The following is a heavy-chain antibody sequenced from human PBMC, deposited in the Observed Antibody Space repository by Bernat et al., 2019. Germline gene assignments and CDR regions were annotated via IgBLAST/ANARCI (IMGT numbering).Heavy chain of an antibody. CDR2: IKSKTDGGTT. J-gene: IGHJ4*02. CDR1: GFTFSNAW. CDR3: TTGDFMITFGGEGY. D-gene: IGHD3-16*01. V-gene: IGHV3-15*07. Sequence: EVQLVESGGGLVKPGGSLRLSCAASGFTFSNAWMNWVRQAPGKGLEWVGRIKSKTDGGTTDYAAPVKGGFTISRDDSKNTLYLQMNSLKTEDTAVYYCTTGDFMITFGGEGYWGQGTLVTVSS.